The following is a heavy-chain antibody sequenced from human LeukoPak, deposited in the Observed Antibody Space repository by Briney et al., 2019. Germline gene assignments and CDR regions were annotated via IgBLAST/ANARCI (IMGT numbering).Heavy chain of an antibody. CDR3: ANASFERPFDY. J-gene: IGHJ4*02. V-gene: IGHV3-23*01. CDR2: ISGSGGST. CDR1: RFTFSNYA. D-gene: IGHD3-16*01. Sequence: GGSLRLSCAASRFTFSNYAMSWVRQAPGKGLEWVSAISGSGGSTYYADSVKGRFTISRDNSKNTLYLQMNSLRAEDTAVYYCANASFERPFDYWGQGTLVTVSS.